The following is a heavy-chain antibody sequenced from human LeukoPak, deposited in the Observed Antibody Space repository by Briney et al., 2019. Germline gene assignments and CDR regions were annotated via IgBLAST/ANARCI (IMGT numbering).Heavy chain of an antibody. Sequence: GGTLRLSCADSGITFSGNWMSWVGQAPGKGLEWLADVNPDGGRKYYVASVRGRFTISRDNAENSLSLEMNSLRAADTAGYYCSRDRDWSFDYWGQGTLVTVPS. CDR2: VNPDGGRK. V-gene: IGHV3-7*05. CDR3: SRDRDWSFDY. CDR1: GITFSGNW. J-gene: IGHJ4*02. D-gene: IGHD3/OR15-3a*01.